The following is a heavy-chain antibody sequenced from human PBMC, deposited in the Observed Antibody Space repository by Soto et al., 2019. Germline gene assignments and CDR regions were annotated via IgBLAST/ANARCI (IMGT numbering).Heavy chain of an antibody. CDR2: VNAGNGNT. CDR1: GYTFTSYA. J-gene: IGHJ4*02. Sequence: QVQLVQSGAEEKKPGASVKVSCKASGYTFTSYAMHWVRQAPGQRLEWMGWVNAGNGNTKYSHKFQGRVTITRDTSASTAYMELSSLRSEDTAVYYCARAILFDYWGQGTLVTVSS. D-gene: IGHD2-15*01. V-gene: IGHV1-3*05. CDR3: ARAILFDY.